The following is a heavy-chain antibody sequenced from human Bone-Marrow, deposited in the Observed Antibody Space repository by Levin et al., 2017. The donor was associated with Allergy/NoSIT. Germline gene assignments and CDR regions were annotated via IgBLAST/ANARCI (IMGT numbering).Heavy chain of an antibody. Sequence: HAGGSLRLSCAASGFTFSTYAMSWVRQAPGKGLEWVSALSDDGVSTYYADSVKGRFTISRDNSKSTLYLQMDSLRGEDTAVYYCARVRYESITINWFDPWGQGTLVTVSS. V-gene: IGHV3-23*01. D-gene: IGHD3-10*01. CDR2: LSDDGVST. CDR3: ARVRYESITINWFDP. J-gene: IGHJ5*02. CDR1: GFTFSTYA.